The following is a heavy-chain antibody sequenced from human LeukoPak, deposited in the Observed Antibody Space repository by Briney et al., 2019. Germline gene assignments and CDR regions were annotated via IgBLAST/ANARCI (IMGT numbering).Heavy chain of an antibody. D-gene: IGHD6-19*01. CDR2: IYYSGST. CDR1: GGSVSSGSYY. J-gene: IGHJ4*02. Sequence: SETLSLTCTVPGGSVSSGSYYWSWIRQPPGKGLEWIGYIYYSGSTNYNPSLKSRVTISVDTSKNQFSLKLSSVTAADTAVYYCARDLGWYAYFDYWGQGTLVTVSS. CDR3: ARDLGWYAYFDY. V-gene: IGHV4-61*01.